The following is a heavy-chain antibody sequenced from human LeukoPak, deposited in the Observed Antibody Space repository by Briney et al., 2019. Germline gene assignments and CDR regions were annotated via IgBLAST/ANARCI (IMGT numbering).Heavy chain of an antibody. D-gene: IGHD2-21*02. J-gene: IGHJ4*02. Sequence: SETLSLTCAVYGGSFSGYYWSWIRQPPGKGLEWIGEINHSGSTNYNPSLKSRVTISVDTSKNQFSLKLSSVTAADTAVYYCARGPSGGYCGGDCWPLFDYWGQGTLVTVSS. CDR2: INHSGST. CDR1: GGSFSGYY. V-gene: IGHV4-34*01. CDR3: ARGPSGGYCGGDCWPLFDY.